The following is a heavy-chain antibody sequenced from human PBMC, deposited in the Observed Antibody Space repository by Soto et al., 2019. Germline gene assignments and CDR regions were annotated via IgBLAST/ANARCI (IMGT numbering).Heavy chain of an antibody. V-gene: IGHV3-23*01. Sequence: EVRLLESGGGLVQPGGSLRLSCAASGFTFSSFVMGWVRRAPGKGLEWVSAIGGTSGSTYYADSVKGRFTISRDNSKNTLSLQMNSLRAEDTAVYYCAKRRGDGYFDLWGRGTLVTVSS. CDR3: AKRRGDGYFDL. J-gene: IGHJ2*01. D-gene: IGHD7-27*01. CDR2: IGGTSGST. CDR1: GFTFSSFV.